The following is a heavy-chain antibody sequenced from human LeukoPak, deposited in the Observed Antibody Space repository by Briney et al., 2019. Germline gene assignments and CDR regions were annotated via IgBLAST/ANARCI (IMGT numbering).Heavy chain of an antibody. CDR1: GYTLTDLS. D-gene: IGHD2-15*01. CDR2: FDPEDGEI. CDR3: TTVDCSGGSCSVGYFDY. Sequence: ASVKVSCKVSGYTLTDLSIHWVRQAPGKGLEWRGGFDPEDGEIIYARKFQGRVTMTEESSTDTAYMELSSLRSEDTAVYYCTTVDCSGGSCSVGYFDYWGQGTLVTVSS. V-gene: IGHV1-24*01. J-gene: IGHJ4*02.